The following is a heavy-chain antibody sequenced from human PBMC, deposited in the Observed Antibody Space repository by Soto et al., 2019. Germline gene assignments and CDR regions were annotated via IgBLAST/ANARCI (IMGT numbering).Heavy chain of an antibody. CDR3: LVVITTYDAFDI. J-gene: IGHJ3*02. Sequence: SVKVSCKASGGTFSSYAISWVRQAPGQGLEWMGGIIPIFGTANYAKKFQGRVTITADESTSTAYMELSSLRSEDTAVYYCLVVITTYDAFDIWGQGTMVTVSS. CDR1: GGTFSSYA. CDR2: IIPIFGTA. D-gene: IGHD3-22*01. V-gene: IGHV1-69*13.